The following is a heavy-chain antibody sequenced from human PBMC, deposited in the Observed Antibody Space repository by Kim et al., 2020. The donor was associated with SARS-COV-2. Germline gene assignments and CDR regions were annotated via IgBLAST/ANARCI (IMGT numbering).Heavy chain of an antibody. V-gene: IGHV4-59*08. CDR1: GGSISSYY. CDR3: ARRITMVRGVTGAFDI. CDR2: IYYSGST. Sequence: SETLSLTCTVSGGSISSYYWSWIRQPPGKGLEWIGYIYYSGSTNYNPSLKSRVTISVDTSKNQFSLKLSSVTAADTAVYYCARRITMVRGVTGAFDIWGQGTMVTVSS. D-gene: IGHD3-10*01. J-gene: IGHJ3*02.